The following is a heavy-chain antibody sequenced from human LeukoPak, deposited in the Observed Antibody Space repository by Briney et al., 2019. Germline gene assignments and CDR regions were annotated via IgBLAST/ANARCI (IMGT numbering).Heavy chain of an antibody. CDR2: INHSGST. CDR1: GGSFSGYY. D-gene: IGHD3-22*01. V-gene: IGHV4-34*01. CDR3: AREVGEDYYDSSGYYYYYYYMDV. Sequence: PSETLSLTCAVYGGSFSGYYWSWIRQPPGKGLEWIGEINHSGSTNYNPSLKSRVTISVDTSKNQFSLKLSSVTAADTAVYYCAREVGEDYYDSSGYYYYYYYMDVWGKGTTVTISS. J-gene: IGHJ6*03.